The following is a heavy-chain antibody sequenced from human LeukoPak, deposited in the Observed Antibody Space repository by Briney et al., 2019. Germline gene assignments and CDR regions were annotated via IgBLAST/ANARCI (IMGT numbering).Heavy chain of an antibody. CDR2: FDPDTVET. J-gene: IGHJ4*02. Sequence: ASVKVSCRVSGYTLTALSMHWVRQAPGKGLEWMGGFDPDTVETIYAQKFQGRVTMTEDTSTDTAYMDLSSLRSEDTAVYYCATVRYYDPPGDSDCFDYWGQGTLVTVSS. V-gene: IGHV1-24*01. CDR3: ATVRYYDPPGDSDCFDY. D-gene: IGHD3-22*01. CDR1: GYTLTALS.